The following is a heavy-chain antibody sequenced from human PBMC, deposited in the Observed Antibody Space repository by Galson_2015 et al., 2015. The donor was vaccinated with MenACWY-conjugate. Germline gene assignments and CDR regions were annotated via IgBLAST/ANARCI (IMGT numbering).Heavy chain of an antibody. CDR2: THHSGST. D-gene: IGHD2-21*02. V-gene: IGHV4-59*01. CDR1: GFTFNNYW. CDR3: SGGGHFYSQSI. J-gene: IGHJ3*02. Sequence: LRLSCAASGFTFNNYWMTWVRQAPGKGLEWIGYTHHSGSTSYNPTLKNRVTISLDTSRNQFSLRLSSVTDADTAVYYCSGGGHFYSQSIWGRGTMVTVSS.